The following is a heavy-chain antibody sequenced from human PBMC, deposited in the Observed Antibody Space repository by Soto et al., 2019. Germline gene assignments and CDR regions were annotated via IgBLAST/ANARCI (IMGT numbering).Heavy chain of an antibody. CDR3: ALTQYYYGSGSYYMEY. V-gene: IGHV4-59*01. D-gene: IGHD3-10*01. J-gene: IGHJ4*02. CDR1: GGSISSYY. CDR2: IYYSGST. Sequence: SETLSLTCTVSGGSISSYYWSWIRQPPGKGLEWIGYIYYSGSTNYNPSLKSRVTISVDTSKNQFSLKLSSVTAADTAVYYCALTQYYYGSGSYYMEYWGRGTLVTVSS.